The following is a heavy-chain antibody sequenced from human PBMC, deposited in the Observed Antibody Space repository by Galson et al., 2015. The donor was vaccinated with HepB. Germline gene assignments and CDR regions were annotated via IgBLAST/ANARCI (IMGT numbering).Heavy chain of an antibody. CDR3: ARVKYSSSSFSAFGI. D-gene: IGHD6-6*01. J-gene: IGHJ3*02. V-gene: IGHV5-51*03. CDR2: IYPRDSDT. Sequence: QSGAEVKKPGESLRISCKASGFTFTNFWIGWVRQMPGKGLEWMGIIYPRDSDTRYSPSFQGQVTISADKSISTAYLQWTSLKASDTAMFYCARVKYSSSSFSAFGIWGQGTMVTVSS. CDR1: GFTFTNFW.